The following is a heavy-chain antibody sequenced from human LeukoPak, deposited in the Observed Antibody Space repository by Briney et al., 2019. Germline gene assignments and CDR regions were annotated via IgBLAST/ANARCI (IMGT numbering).Heavy chain of an antibody. V-gene: IGHV3-23*01. CDR2: VSETGGRT. CDR1: GFSFSSHA. Sequence: PGGSLRLSCAASGFSFSSHAMGWVRQAPGKGLEWVSTVSETGGRTYYADSVKGRFTMSRDNAKNSLYLQMNSLRAEDTAVYYCARGQLVHFDYWGQGTLVTVSS. J-gene: IGHJ4*02. CDR3: ARGQLVHFDY. D-gene: IGHD6-6*01.